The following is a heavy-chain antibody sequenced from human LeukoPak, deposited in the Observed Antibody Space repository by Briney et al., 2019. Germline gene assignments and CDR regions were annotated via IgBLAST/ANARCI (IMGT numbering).Heavy chain of an antibody. D-gene: IGHD4-17*01. CDR2: ISYDGSNK. CDR3: ARDHGDPYHFDY. Sequence: GGSLRLSCAASGFTFSSYAMHWVRQAPGKGLEWVAVISYDGSNKYYADSVKGRFTISRDNSKNTLYLQMNSLRAEDTAVYYCARDHGDPYHFDYWGQGTLVTVSS. V-gene: IGHV3-30*04. CDR1: GFTFSSYA. J-gene: IGHJ4*02.